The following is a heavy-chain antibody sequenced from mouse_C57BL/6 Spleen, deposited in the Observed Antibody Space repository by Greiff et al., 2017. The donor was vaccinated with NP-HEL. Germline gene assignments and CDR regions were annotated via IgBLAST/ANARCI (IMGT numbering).Heavy chain of an antibody. Sequence: VQLQQPGAELVRPGSSVKLSCKASGYTFTSYWMHWVKQRPIQSLEWIGNIDPSDSETHYNQNFKDKATLTVDKSSSTAYMQLSSLTSEDSAVYYCARGRDYYGSNAMDYWGKGTSGTVSS. J-gene: IGHJ4*01. D-gene: IGHD1-1*01. V-gene: IGHV1-52*01. CDR3: ARGRDYYGSNAMDY. CDR1: GYTFTSYW. CDR2: IDPSDSET.